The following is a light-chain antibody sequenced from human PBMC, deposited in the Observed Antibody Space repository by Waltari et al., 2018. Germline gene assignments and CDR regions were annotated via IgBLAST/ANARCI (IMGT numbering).Light chain of an antibody. V-gene: IGLV2-14*03. CDR1: SSDIGSQIH. Sequence: GSPGQSITISCTGTSSDIGSQIHVCWYQQHPGKAPKLMIFEVTNRPSGVSNRFSGSKSGNTASLTISGLQAEDEADYYCSSYTTSRTWVFGGGTKLTVL. CDR3: SSYTTSRTWV. J-gene: IGLJ3*02. CDR2: EVT.